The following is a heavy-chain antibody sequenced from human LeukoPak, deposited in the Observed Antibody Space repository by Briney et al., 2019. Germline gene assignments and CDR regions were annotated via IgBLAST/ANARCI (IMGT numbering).Heavy chain of an antibody. D-gene: IGHD2-15*01. CDR2: ISGSGGST. V-gene: IGHV3-23*01. J-gene: IGHJ4*02. CDR1: GFTFSSCV. CDR3: AKDEDIVVVVAATPVYFDY. Sequence: GGSLRLSCAGSGFTFSSCVMSWVRQAPGKGLEWVSAISGSGGSTYYADSVKGRFTISRDNSKNTLYLQMNSLRAEDTAVYYCAKDEDIVVVVAATPVYFDYWGQGTLVTVSS.